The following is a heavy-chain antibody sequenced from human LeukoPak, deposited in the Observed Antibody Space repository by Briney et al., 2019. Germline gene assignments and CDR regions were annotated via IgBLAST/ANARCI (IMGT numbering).Heavy chain of an antibody. CDR3: RIRGYSYVLDY. Sequence: SETLSLTCTVSGGSMSSSTYYWGWIRQPPGKGLEWIGSMYYSGSTNYNPSLKSRVTISEDKSKNQFSLKLTSVTAADTAVYYCRIRGYSYVLDYWGQGTLVTVSS. D-gene: IGHD5-18*01. J-gene: IGHJ4*02. CDR1: GGSMSSSTYY. CDR2: MYYSGST. V-gene: IGHV4-39*07.